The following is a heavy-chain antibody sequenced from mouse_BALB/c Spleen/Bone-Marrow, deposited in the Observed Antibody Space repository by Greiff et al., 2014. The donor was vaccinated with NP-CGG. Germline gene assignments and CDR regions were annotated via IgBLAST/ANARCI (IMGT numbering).Heavy chain of an antibody. CDR3: NARYYYAMDY. CDR2: IDPENGDT. J-gene: IGHJ4*01. Sequence: VQLQQSGAELVRSGASVKLSCTASGFNIKDYYMHWVKQRPEQGLEWIGWIDPENGDTEYAPKFQGKATMTADTSSNTAYLQLSSPTSEDTAVYYCNARYYYAMDYWGRGTSVTVSS. CDR1: GFNIKDYY. V-gene: IGHV14-4*02.